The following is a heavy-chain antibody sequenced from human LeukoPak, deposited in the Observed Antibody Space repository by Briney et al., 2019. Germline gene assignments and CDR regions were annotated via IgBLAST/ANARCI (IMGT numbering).Heavy chain of an antibody. J-gene: IGHJ5*02. CDR1: GFTFSDYY. D-gene: IGHD2-2*01. V-gene: IGHV3-11*05. CDR2: ISGSGSNT. CDR3: VRDSAHTVVVPAVIPPGLDNWFDP. Sequence: GGSLRLSCAASGFTFSDYYMSWIRQAPGKGLEWVSFISGSGSNTKYADSVKGRFTISRDNAKNSLYLQMNSLRAEDTAVYYCVRDSAHTVVVPAVIPPGLDNWFDPWGQGTLVTVSS.